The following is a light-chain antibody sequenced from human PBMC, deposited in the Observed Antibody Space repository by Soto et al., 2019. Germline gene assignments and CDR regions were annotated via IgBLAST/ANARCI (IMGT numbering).Light chain of an antibody. J-gene: IGKJ3*01. CDR3: QQYNNWPLT. CDR2: AAS. CDR1: QSVSNN. V-gene: IGKV3-15*01. Sequence: EIVMTQSPATLSVSPGERSTLSCRASQSVSNNLAWYQQKPGQAPRLLIYAASTRATGIPARLSGSGSGTDFTLTISSLQSEDFAVYYCQQYNNWPLTFGPGTKVDI.